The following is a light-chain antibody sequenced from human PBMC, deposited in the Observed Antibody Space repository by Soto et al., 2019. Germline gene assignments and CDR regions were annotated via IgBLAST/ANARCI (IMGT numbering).Light chain of an antibody. CDR2: EAS. CDR3: SLYTSENTDV. J-gene: IGLJ1*01. CDR1: SSDVGNYIF. Sequence: QSALTQPASVSGSPGQSITISCTGTSSDVGNYIFVSWYRQHPGKAPKLMIYEASNRPSGVPDRFSGSKSGNTASLTISGLQAADEADYYCSLYTSENTDVFGTGTKLTVL. V-gene: IGLV2-14*01.